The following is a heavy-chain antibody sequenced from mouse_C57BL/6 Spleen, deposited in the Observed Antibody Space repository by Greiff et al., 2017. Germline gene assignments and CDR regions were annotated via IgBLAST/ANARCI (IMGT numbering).Heavy chain of an antibody. J-gene: IGHJ4*01. CDR2: IYPGDGDT. CDR1: GYAFSSYW. V-gene: IGHV1-80*01. CDR3: ASPLTVVARGYAMDY. Sequence: VQLQQSGAELVKPGASVKISCKASGYAFSSYWMNWVKQRPGKGLEWIGQIYPGDGDTNYNGKFKGKATLTADKSSSTAYMQLSSLTSEDSAVYFCASPLTVVARGYAMDYWGQGTSVTVSS. D-gene: IGHD1-1*01.